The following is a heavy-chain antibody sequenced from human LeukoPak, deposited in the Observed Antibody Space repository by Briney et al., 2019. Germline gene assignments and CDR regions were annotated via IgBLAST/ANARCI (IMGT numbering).Heavy chain of an antibody. J-gene: IGHJ6*02. Sequence: PGGSLRLSCAASGFTFRSYAMHWVRQAPGKGLEWVAVISYDGSNKYYADSVKGRFTISRDNSKNTLYLQMNRLRAEDTAVYYCARSPLYGDYYYGMDVWGQGTTVTVSS. CDR1: GFTFRSYA. CDR3: ARSPLYGDYYYGMDV. V-gene: IGHV3-30-3*01. D-gene: IGHD4-17*01. CDR2: ISYDGSNK.